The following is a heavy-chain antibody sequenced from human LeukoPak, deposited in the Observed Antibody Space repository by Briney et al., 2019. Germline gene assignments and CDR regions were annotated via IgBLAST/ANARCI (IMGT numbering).Heavy chain of an antibody. CDR2: IYVTGN. V-gene: IGHV4-59*08. CDR1: GGSIGTYY. D-gene: IGHD3-16*02. J-gene: IGHJ6*03. Sequence: SETLSLTRTVSGGSIGTYYWSWVRQSPGKGLEWIGYIYVTGNRYNPYLQSRVTISVDTSRNQFFLKMSSVTAADTAVYYCARHIGGGIEDMDVWGKGTKVTVSS. CDR3: ARHIGGGIEDMDV.